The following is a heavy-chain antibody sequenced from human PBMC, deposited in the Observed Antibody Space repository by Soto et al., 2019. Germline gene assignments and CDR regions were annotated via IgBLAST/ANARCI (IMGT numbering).Heavy chain of an antibody. CDR2: IYYSGRT. CDR3: ARDGAARGNWFDP. D-gene: IGHD6-6*01. CDR1: GGSISSYY. Sequence: SETLSLTCTVSGGSISSYYWSWIRQPPGKGLEWIGYIYYSGRTNYNPSLKSRVTISVDTSKNQFSLKLSSVTAADTAVYYCARDGAARGNWFDPWGQGTLVTVSS. V-gene: IGHV4-59*01. J-gene: IGHJ5*02.